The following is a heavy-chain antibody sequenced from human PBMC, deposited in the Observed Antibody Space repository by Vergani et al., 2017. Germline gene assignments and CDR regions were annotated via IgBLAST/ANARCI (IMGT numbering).Heavy chain of an antibody. CDR1: GVSVSSSDYS. V-gene: IGHV4-61*02. CDR3: ASVNDYRVDY. CDR2: LYGRVNT. Sequence: QVHLQESGPELVKPSQTLSLTCTVSGVSVSSSDYSWTWIRQPAGRGLEWIGRLYGRVNTKYNPSLLSRVTISLDASKTQFSLTLTSVTAADAGVYYCASVNDYRVDYWGQGTLVTVSS. D-gene: IGHD3-16*01. J-gene: IGHJ4*02.